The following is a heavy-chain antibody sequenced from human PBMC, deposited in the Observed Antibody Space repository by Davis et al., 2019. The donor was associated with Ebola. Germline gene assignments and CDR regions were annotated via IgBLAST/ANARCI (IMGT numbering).Heavy chain of an antibody. V-gene: IGHV1-2*06. CDR1: GYTFTSYG. D-gene: IGHD3-22*01. CDR2: INPNSGGT. J-gene: IGHJ4*02. CDR3: ARAPITMIVVALRTFDY. Sequence: ASVKVSCKASGYTFTSYGITWVRQAPGQGLEWMGRINPNSGGTNYAQKFQGRVTMTRDTSISTAYMELSRLRSDDTAVYYCARAPITMIVVALRTFDYWGQGTLVTVSS.